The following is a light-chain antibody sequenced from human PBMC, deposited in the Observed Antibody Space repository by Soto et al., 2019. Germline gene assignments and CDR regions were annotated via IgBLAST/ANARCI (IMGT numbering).Light chain of an antibody. J-gene: IGKJ5*01. CDR3: QQYNNWPPIT. CDR2: GAS. V-gene: IGKV3-15*01. CDR1: QSVSGN. Sequence: EIVLTQSPGTLSLSPGERATLSCWASQSVSGNFLAWYQQKPGQAPRLLIYGASVRATGIPARFSGSGSGTEFTLSISSLQSEDFVVYYCQQYNNWPPITFGQGTRLEIK.